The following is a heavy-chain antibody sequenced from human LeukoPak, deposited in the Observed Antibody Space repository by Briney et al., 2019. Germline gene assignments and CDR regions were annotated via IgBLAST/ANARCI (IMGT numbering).Heavy chain of an antibody. CDR3: ARDPPRIVVVVAATNYYGMDV. CDR2: ISAYNGNT. CDR1: GYTFTSFG. V-gene: IGHV1-18*01. Sequence: ASVKVSCKASGYTFTSFGISWVRQAPGQGLEWMGWISAYNGNTNYAQKLQGRVTMTTDTSTSTAYMELRSLRSDDTAVYYCARDPPRIVVVVAATNYYGMDVWGQGTTVTVSS. D-gene: IGHD2-15*01. J-gene: IGHJ6*02.